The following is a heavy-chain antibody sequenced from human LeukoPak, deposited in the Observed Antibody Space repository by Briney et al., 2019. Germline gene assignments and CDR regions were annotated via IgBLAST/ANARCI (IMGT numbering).Heavy chain of an antibody. Sequence: PPGGSLRLSCAASGFTLSSYWMHWVRQVPGKGLVWVSRIKSDGSDTRYADSVKGRFTISRDNAKNTLYLQMNSLRAEDTAVYYCARGYSSGLHFDYWGQGTLVTVSS. CDR1: GFTLSSYW. D-gene: IGHD6-19*01. CDR2: IKSDGSDT. J-gene: IGHJ4*02. V-gene: IGHV3-74*01. CDR3: ARGYSSGLHFDY.